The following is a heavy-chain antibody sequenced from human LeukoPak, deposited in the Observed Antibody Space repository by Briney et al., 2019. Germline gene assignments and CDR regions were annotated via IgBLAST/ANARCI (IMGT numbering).Heavy chain of an antibody. CDR2: IYYTGTT. Sequence: ETLSLTCTFSGGSISSYYWSWLRQPPGKGLEWVGYIYYTGTTNYNPSLMSRVTISVDTSKNQFSLKLSSVTAADTAVYYCARGGWRLDYWGQGTLVTVSS. D-gene: IGHD2-15*01. V-gene: IGHV4-59*01. J-gene: IGHJ4*02. CDR3: ARGGWRLDY. CDR1: GGSISSYY.